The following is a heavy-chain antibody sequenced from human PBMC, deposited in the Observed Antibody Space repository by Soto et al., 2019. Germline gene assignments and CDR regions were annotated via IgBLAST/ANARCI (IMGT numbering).Heavy chain of an antibody. V-gene: IGHV2-5*02. CDR3: ARSIAARPVLGALDM. D-gene: IGHD6-6*01. CDR2: IYWDDDK. CDR1: GFSLSTSGVG. J-gene: IGHJ3*02. Sequence: QITLKESGPTLVKPTQTLTLTCTFSGFSLSTSGVGVGWIRQPPGKALELLALIYWDDDKRYSPSLKSRLTITKDTSKNQVVLTMTNMDPVDTVTYYCARSIAARPVLGALDMWGQGTMVTVSS.